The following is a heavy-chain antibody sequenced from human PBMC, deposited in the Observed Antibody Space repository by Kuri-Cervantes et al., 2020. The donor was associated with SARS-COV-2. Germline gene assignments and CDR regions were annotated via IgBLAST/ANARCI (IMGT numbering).Heavy chain of an antibody. J-gene: IGHJ4*02. V-gene: IGHV1-69*06. CDR1: GGTFSSYT. Sequence: SVKVSCKASGGTFSSYTISWVRQAPGQGLEWMGGIIPIFGTANYAQKFQGRVTITADKSTSTAYMELRSLRSDDTAVYYCARYWVTTDFDYWGQGTLVTVSS. CDR3: ARYWVTTDFDY. CDR2: IIPIFGTA. D-gene: IGHD1-14*01.